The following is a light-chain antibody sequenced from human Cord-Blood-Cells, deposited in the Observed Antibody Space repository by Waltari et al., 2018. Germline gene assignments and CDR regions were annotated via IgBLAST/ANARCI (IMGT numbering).Light chain of an antibody. V-gene: IGKV1-5*03. CDR2: KAS. CDR3: QQYNSYSLMYT. CDR1: PSISSW. Sequence: DIQMTQSPSTLSASVGDRVTITCRASPSISSWLAWSQQKPGKDPKLLIYKASSLESGVPSRFSGSGSGTEFTLTISSLQPDDVATYYCQQYNSYSLMYTFGQGTKLEIK. J-gene: IGKJ2*01.